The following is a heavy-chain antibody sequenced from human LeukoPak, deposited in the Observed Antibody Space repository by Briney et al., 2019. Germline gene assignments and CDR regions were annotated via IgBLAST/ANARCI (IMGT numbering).Heavy chain of an antibody. D-gene: IGHD3-10*01. V-gene: IGHV3-30*18. CDR2: ISYDGSNK. CDR3: AKAPSYGSGSYYPVYYFDY. CDR1: GFTFSSYG. J-gene: IGHJ4*02. Sequence: GGSLRLSCAASGFTFSSYGMHWVRQAPGKGLEWVAVISYDGSNKYYADSVKGRFTISRDNSKNTLYLQMNSLRAEDTAVYYCAKAPSYGSGSYYPVYYFDYWGQGTLVTVSS.